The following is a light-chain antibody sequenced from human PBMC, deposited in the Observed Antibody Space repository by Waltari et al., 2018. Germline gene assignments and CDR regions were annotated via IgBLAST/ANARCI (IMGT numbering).Light chain of an antibody. J-gene: IGKJ4*01. Sequence: EIVLTQSPGTLSLSPGERATLSCRASHSVSSSYLAWYQRKPGQAPRLLIYGASSRATGIPDRFSCSGSGTDFTLTISRLEPEDFAVYYCQQYGSSPLTFGGGTKVEIK. CDR3: QQYGSSPLT. V-gene: IGKV3-20*01. CDR2: GAS. CDR1: HSVSSSY.